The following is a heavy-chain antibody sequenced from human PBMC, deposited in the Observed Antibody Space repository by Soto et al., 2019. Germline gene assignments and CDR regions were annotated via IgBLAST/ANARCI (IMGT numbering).Heavy chain of an antibody. V-gene: IGHV3-43*01. CDR1: GFTFDDYT. D-gene: IGHD3-10*01. CDR3: AKDLRWFGEFLNYGMDV. Sequence: EVQLVESGGVVVQPGGSLRLSCAASGFTFDDYTMHWVRQAPGKGLEWVSLISWDGGSTYYADSVKGRFTISRDNSKNSLYLQMNSLRTEDTALYYCAKDLRWFGEFLNYGMDVWGQGTTVTVSS. J-gene: IGHJ6*02. CDR2: ISWDGGST.